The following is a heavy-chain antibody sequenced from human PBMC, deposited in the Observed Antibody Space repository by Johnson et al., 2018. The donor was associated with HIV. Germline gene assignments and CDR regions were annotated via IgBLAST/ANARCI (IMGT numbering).Heavy chain of an antibody. V-gene: IGHV3-74*02. CDR1: GFTVSSNY. CDR2: INWDGGST. J-gene: IGHJ3*02. CDR3: ARRMVQGVISASGAFDI. Sequence: VQLVESGGGLVQPGGSLRLSCAASGFTVSSNYMSWVRQAPGKGLEWVSRINWDGGSTGYADSVKGRFTISRDNAKNTMYLQMNRLRAEDTAVYYCARRMVQGVISASGAFDIWGQGTMVTVSS. D-gene: IGHD3-10*01.